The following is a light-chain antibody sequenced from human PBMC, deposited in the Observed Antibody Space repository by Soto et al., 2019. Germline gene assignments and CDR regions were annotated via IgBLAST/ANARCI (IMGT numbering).Light chain of an antibody. V-gene: IGKV3-20*01. CDR3: QQYGSSPPQYT. J-gene: IGKJ2*01. Sequence: EIVLTQSPGTLSLSPGERATHSCRASQSVSSSYLAWYQQKPGQAPRLLIYGASSRATGIPDRFSGSGSGTDFTLTISRLEPEDFAVYYCQQYGSSPPQYTFGQGTKLEIK. CDR1: QSVSSSY. CDR2: GAS.